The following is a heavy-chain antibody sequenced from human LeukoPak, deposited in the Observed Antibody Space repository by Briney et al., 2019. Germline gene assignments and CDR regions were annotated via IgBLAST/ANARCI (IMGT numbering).Heavy chain of an antibody. CDR2: ISGSGGST. J-gene: IGHJ6*02. D-gene: IGHD5-18*01. CDR1: GGSISSYY. V-gene: IGHV3-23*01. Sequence: PSETLSLTCTVSGGSISSYYWSWIRQPPGKGLEWVSAISGSGGSTYYADSVKGRFTISRDNSKNTLYLQMNSLRAEDTAVYYCAKDQRGQLWLIAPYYYYYGMDVWGQGTTVTVSS. CDR3: AKDQRGQLWLIAPYYYYYGMDV.